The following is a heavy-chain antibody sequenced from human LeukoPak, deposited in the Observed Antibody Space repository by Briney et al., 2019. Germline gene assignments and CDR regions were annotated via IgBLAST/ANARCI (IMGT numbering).Heavy chain of an antibody. CDR1: GGTFSSYA. Sequence: SVKVSCKASGGTFSSYAISWVRQAPGQGLEWMGGIIPIFGTANYAQEFQGRVTITTDESTSTAYMELSSLRSEDTAVYYCARDSGDIVVVPAGLDYWGQGTLVTVSS. CDR3: ARDSGDIVVVPAGLDY. D-gene: IGHD2-2*01. CDR2: IIPIFGTA. V-gene: IGHV1-69*05. J-gene: IGHJ4*02.